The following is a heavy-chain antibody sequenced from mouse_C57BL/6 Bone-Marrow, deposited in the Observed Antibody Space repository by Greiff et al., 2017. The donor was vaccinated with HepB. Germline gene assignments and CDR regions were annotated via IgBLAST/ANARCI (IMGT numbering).Heavy chain of an antibody. D-gene: IGHD3-3*01. V-gene: IGHV1-64*01. CDR2: IHPNSGST. CDR1: GYTFTSYW. CDR3: ARRGCDARWFAY. Sequence: VQLQQPGAELVKPGASVKLSCKASGYTFTSYWMHWVKQRPGQGLEWIGMIHPNSGSTNYNEKFKSKATMTVDKSSSTAYMQLSSLTCEDSAVYYCARRGCDARWFAYWGQGTLVTVSA. J-gene: IGHJ3*01.